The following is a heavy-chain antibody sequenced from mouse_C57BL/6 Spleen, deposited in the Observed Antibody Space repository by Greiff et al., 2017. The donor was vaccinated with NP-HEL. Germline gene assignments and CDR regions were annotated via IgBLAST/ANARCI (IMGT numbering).Heavy chain of an antibody. V-gene: IGHV5-4*01. CDR1: GFTFSSYA. J-gene: IGHJ3*01. Sequence: EVKLVESGGGLVKPGGSLKLSCAASGFTFSSYAMSWVRQTPEKRLEWVATISDGGSYTYYPDNVKGRFTISRDNAKNNLYLQMSHLKSEDTAMYYCARERDYYGSSPFAYWGQGTLVTVSA. CDR2: ISDGGSYT. CDR3: ARERDYYGSSPFAY. D-gene: IGHD1-1*01.